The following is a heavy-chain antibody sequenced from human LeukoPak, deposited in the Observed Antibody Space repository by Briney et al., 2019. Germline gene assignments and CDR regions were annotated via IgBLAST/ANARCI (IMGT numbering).Heavy chain of an antibody. V-gene: IGHV4-59*01. CDR1: DDSIKNYF. J-gene: IGHJ5*02. D-gene: IGHD2-15*01. CDR2: VFYSGST. Sequence: SETLSLTCTVSDDSIKNYFWTWIRQSPGKGLEWIGYVFYSGSTSYNPSLRSRLTMSVDMSKSQFSLNLKSVTAADTAVYYCARTPLKGFWFDPWGQGTLVTVSS. CDR3: ARTPLKGFWFDP.